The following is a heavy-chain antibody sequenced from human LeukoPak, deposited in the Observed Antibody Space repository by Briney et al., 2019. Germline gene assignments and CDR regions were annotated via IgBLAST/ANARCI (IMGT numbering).Heavy chain of an antibody. J-gene: IGHJ4*02. CDR3: ARDSYGDANFDT. CDR2: IYSGGST. D-gene: IGHD4-17*01. V-gene: IGHV3-53*01. CDR1: GFTVSSNY. Sequence: GGSLRLSCAASGFTVSSNYMSWVRQAPGKGLEWVSVIYSGGSTYYADSVKGRFTISRDISKNAVFLQMNSLRAEDTAVYYCARDSYGDANFDTWGQGTLVTVSS.